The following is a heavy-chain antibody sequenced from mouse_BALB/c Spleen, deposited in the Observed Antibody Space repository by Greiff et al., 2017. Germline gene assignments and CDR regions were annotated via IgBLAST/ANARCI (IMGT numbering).Heavy chain of an antibody. CDR3: TRAGYDGAPFAY. J-gene: IGHJ3*01. CDR1: GYTFTSYY. Sequence: QVQLQQSGAELVKPGASVKLSCKASGYTFTSYYMYWVKQRPGQGLEWIGEINPSNGGTNFNEKFKSKATLTVDKSSSTAYMQLSSLTSEDSAVYYCTRAGYDGAPFAYWGQGTLVTVSA. D-gene: IGHD2-14*01. V-gene: IGHV1S81*02. CDR2: INPSNGGT.